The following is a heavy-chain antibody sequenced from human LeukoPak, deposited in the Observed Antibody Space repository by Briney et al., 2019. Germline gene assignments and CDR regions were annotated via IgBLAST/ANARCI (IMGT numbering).Heavy chain of an antibody. CDR3: ARGPDYDILTGYYPDY. V-gene: IGHV1-2*02. CDR2: ISPNNGDT. CDR1: GYTFTDYF. Sequence: GASVKVSCKASGYTFTDYFMYWVRQAPGQGLEWMGWISPNNGDTNYAQKFQGSVTMTRDTSITTAYLELNRLTSDDTVVYYCARGPDYDILTGYYPDYWGQGTLVTVSS. D-gene: IGHD3-9*01. J-gene: IGHJ4*02.